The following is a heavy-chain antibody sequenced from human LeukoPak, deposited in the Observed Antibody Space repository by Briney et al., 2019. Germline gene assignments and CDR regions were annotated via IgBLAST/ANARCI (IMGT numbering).Heavy chain of an antibody. Sequence: SETLSLTCTVSGGSISSSSYYWGWIRQPAGKGLEWIGRIYSSGGTIYNPSLKSRVTMSVDTSKNQFSLKLTSVTAADTAVYYCARWQDAFDIWGQGTMVTVSS. CDR1: GGSISSSSYY. CDR2: IYSSGGT. CDR3: ARWQDAFDI. J-gene: IGHJ3*02. V-gene: IGHV4-61*02.